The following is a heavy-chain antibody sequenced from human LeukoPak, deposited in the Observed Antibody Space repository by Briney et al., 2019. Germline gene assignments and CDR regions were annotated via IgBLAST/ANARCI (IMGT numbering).Heavy chain of an antibody. CDR3: ARCRYCSSTSCYINGMDV. CDR1: GFTFSSYE. V-gene: IGHV3-48*03. Sequence: PGGSLRLSCAASGFTFSSYEMNWVRQAPGKGLEWVSYISSSGSTIYYADSVKGRFTISRDNAKNSLYLQMNSLRAEDTAVYYCARCRYCSSTSCYINGMDVWGQGTTVTVSS. D-gene: IGHD2-2*02. CDR2: ISSSGSTI. J-gene: IGHJ6*02.